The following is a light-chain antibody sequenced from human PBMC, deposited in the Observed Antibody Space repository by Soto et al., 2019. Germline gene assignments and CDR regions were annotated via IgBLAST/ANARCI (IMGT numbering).Light chain of an antibody. CDR1: QSVGGN. Sequence: EIFMAQSPATLSVSAGERATLSCRASQSVGGNIAWYQQSPGQAPRLLIYATSTRATGIPVRFSGRGSGTEFTLTISSLQSEDSAVYYCQQYNDWPNYTFGQGTKLEIK. CDR2: ATS. CDR3: QQYNDWPNYT. V-gene: IGKV3-15*01. J-gene: IGKJ2*01.